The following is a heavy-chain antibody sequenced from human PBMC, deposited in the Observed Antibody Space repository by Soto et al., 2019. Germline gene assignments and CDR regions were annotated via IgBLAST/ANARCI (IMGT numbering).Heavy chain of an antibody. J-gene: IGHJ3*02. CDR3: ARPRYCSGGSCYRNYDAFDI. CDR2: ISAYNGNT. CDR1: GYTFTSYG. D-gene: IGHD2-15*01. Sequence: ASVKVSCKASGYTFTSYGISWVRQAPGQGLELMGWISAYNGNTNYAQKLQGRVTMTTDTSTSTAYMELRSLRSDDTAVYYCARPRYCSGGSCYRNYDAFDIWGQGTMVTVSS. V-gene: IGHV1-18*01.